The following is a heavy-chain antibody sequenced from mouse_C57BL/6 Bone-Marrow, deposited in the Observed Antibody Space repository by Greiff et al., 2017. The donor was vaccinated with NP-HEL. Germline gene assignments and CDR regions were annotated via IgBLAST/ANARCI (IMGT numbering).Heavy chain of an antibody. V-gene: IGHV1-15*01. D-gene: IGHD1-1*01. Sequence: VQLQQSGAELVRPGASVTLSCKASGYTFTDYEMHWVKQTPVHGLEWIGAIDPETGGTAYNQKFKGKAILTADKSSSTAYMELRSLTSEDSAVYYCTRPTDYYGSSYPFAYGGQGTLVTVSA. CDR2: IDPETGGT. J-gene: IGHJ3*01. CDR1: GYTFTDYE. CDR3: TRPTDYYGSSYPFAY.